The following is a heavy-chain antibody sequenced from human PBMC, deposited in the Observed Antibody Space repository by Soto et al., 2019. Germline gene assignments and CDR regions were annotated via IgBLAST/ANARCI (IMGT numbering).Heavy chain of an antibody. CDR3: AKTRLVHKPKDYDFWSGSALWWFDP. CDR2: ISGSGGST. J-gene: IGHJ5*02. D-gene: IGHD3-3*01. CDR1: GFTFSSYA. V-gene: IGHV3-23*01. Sequence: PGGSLRLSCAASGFTFSSYAMSWVRQAPGKGLEWVSAISGSGGSTYYADSVKGRFTISRDNSKNTLYLQMNSLRAEDTAVYYCAKTRLVHKPKDYDFWSGSALWWFDPWGQGTLVTVSS.